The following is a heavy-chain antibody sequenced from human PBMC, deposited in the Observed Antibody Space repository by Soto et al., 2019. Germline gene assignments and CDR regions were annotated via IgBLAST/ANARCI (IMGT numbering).Heavy chain of an antibody. V-gene: IGHV3-74*02. CDR2: MNEHGGTT. J-gene: IGHJ6*02. Sequence: EVQLVESGGGLVRPGGSLRLSCAASGFSFSSYWMHWVRQVPGKRMVWVARMNEHGGTTDYPDSVKGRFNISRENAKNTLYLQMTSLRVEDTAVYYCASDLSGRADVWGQGTPVTVSS. CDR3: ASDLSGRADV. D-gene: IGHD3-10*01. CDR1: GFSFSSYW.